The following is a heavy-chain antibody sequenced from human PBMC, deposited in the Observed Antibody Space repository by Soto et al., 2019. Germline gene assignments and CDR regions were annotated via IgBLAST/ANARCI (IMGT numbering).Heavy chain of an antibody. V-gene: IGHV4-39*01. CDR3: ARLVGMITFGGVIVIPPSLDY. Sequence: SETLSLTCTVSGGSISSSSYCWGWIRQPPGKGLEWIGSIYYSGSTYYNPSLKSRVTISVDTSKNQFSLKLSSVTAADTAVYYCARLVGMITFGGVIVIPPSLDYWGQGTLVTVSS. CDR1: GGSISSSSYC. CDR2: IYYSGST. J-gene: IGHJ4*02. D-gene: IGHD3-16*02.